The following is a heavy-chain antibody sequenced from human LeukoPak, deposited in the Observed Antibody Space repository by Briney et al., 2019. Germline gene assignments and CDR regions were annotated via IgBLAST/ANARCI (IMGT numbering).Heavy chain of an antibody. CDR1: GGSISSSTYY. Sequence: SETLSLTCTASGGSISSSTYYWDWIRQPPGKGLEWIGSIYYSGSTYYNPSLESRVTISVDTSKNQFTLKLSSVTAADTAMYYCARQRLYDSGAYFDYWGQGTLVTVSS. CDR2: IYYSGST. CDR3: ARQRLYDSGAYFDY. D-gene: IGHD3-22*01. J-gene: IGHJ4*02. V-gene: IGHV4-39*01.